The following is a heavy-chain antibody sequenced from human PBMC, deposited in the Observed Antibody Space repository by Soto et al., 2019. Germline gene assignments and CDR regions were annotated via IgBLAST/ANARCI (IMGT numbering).Heavy chain of an antibody. J-gene: IGHJ6*02. CDR1: GYRFTSYG. CDR3: ARGGYYDSSGSRNYFYYGMNV. D-gene: IGHD3-22*01. V-gene: IGHV1-18*01. CDR2: ISAYDGNT. Sequence: QAQLVQSGAEVKKPGASVKVSCKASGYRFTSYGISWVRQAPGQGLEWLGWISAYDGNTKYAQILQGRVSXTXEXSAXPAYMQLRSLRSDDTAMYYCARGGYYDSSGSRNYFYYGMNVWGQGTTVTVSS.